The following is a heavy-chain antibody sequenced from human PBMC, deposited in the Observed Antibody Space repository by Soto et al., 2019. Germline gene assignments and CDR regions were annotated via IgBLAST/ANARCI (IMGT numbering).Heavy chain of an antibody. CDR1: GFTFSNYA. V-gene: IGHV3-23*01. J-gene: IGHJ4*02. D-gene: IGHD3-9*01. CDR2: ISATGGST. Sequence: GGSLRLSCAASGFTFSNYAMSWVRQAPGKGLEWVSAISATGGSTYYADSVRGRFTISRDNSKNTLYLQMNSLRAEDTAVYYCAKDGGDILTGYYCYFDYWGQGTLVTVSS. CDR3: AKDGGDILTGYYCYFDY.